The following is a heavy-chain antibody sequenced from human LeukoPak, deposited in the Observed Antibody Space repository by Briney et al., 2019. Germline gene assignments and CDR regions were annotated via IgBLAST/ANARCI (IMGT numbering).Heavy chain of an antibody. J-gene: IGHJ6*03. Sequence: GGSLRLSCAASGFTFSGHAMSWVRQAPGKGLEWVSAISSSGGNTYHADSVRGRFTISRDNFKNTLYLQMNSLRAEDTAVYYCAKDLVVVPLAIRYYMDVWGKGTTVTVSS. D-gene: IGHD2-2*01. CDR2: ISSSGGNT. V-gene: IGHV3-23*01. CDR1: GFTFSGHA. CDR3: AKDLVVVPLAIRYYMDV.